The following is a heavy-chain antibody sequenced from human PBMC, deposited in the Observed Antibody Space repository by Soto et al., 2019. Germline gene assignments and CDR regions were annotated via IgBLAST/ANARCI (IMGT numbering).Heavy chain of an antibody. J-gene: IGHJ4*02. Sequence: QVQLVQSGAEVKKPGASVKVSCKASGYTFTSYAIHWVRQAPGQRLEWMGWINTAKENTKYSQKFQGRVTITRDPSASIVYMELSSLRSEDTAVYYCARGNSWSYFDYWGQGTLVTVSS. CDR2: INTAKENT. CDR3: ARGNSWSYFDY. V-gene: IGHV1-3*04. D-gene: IGHD6-13*01. CDR1: GYTFTSYA.